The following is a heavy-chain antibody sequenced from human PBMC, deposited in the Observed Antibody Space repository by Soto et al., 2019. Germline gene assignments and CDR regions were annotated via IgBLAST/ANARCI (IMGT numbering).Heavy chain of an antibody. Sequence: QVQLVQSGAEVKKPGASVKVSCTASGYTFTHYAIHWVRHAPGQRLEWMGFINAGSGNTKYSQTFQGRLTFTKDTSASTAYMDLSSLRSEDTARHYCARGLAADGAWGQGTLVTVSS. V-gene: IGHV1-3*01. CDR2: INAGSGNT. CDR3: ARGLAADGA. CDR1: GYTFTHYA. J-gene: IGHJ5*02. D-gene: IGHD6-13*01.